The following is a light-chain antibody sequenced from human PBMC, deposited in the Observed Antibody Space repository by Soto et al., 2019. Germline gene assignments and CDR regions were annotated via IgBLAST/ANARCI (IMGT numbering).Light chain of an antibody. CDR1: QSVSSTL. V-gene: IGKV3-20*01. J-gene: IGKJ1*01. Sequence: EIVLTQSPVALSLSPGERATLSCRASQSVSSTLLTWYQQKPGQAPRLLIYGVSSRATGIPDRFSGSGSGTDFTLTSSRLEPEDFAVYVCQHYGDSSWTFGQGTRVEIK. CDR3: QHYGDSSWT. CDR2: GVS.